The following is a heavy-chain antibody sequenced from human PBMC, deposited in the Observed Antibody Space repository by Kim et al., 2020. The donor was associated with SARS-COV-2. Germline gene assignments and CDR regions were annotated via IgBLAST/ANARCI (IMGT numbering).Heavy chain of an antibody. CDR3: AAVDSGYDEEIFDY. D-gene: IGHD5-12*01. J-gene: IGHJ4*02. Sequence: NPSLKSRVTISVDKSKNQFSLKLSSVTAADTAVYYCAAVDSGYDEEIFDYWGQGTLVTVSS. V-gene: IGHV4-4*02.